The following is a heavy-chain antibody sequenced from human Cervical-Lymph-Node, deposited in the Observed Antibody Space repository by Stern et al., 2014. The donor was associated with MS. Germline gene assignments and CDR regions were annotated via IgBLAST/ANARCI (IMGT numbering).Heavy chain of an antibody. CDR1: GGSISSGGYY. D-gene: IGHD3-3*01. CDR2: IYYSGST. J-gene: IGHJ4*02. CDR3: YYLHDY. Sequence: QLQLQESGPGLVKPSQTLSLTCTVSGGSISSGGYYWSWIRQHPGKGLEWIGYIYYSGSTYYNPSLKSRVTISVDTFTAADTAVYYCARTPYDFWSGYYLHDYWGQGTLVTVSS. V-gene: IGHV4-31*03.